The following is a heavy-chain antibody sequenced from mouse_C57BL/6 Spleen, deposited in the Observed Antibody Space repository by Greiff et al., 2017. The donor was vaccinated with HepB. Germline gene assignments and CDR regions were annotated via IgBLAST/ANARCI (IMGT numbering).Heavy chain of an antibody. Sequence: QVQLQQPGAELVRPGTSVKLSCKASGYTFTSYWMHWVKQRPGQGLEWIGVIDPSDSYTNYNQKFKGKATLTVDTSSSTAYMQLSSLTSEDSAVYYCAPSYYGSSYWYFDVWGTGTTVTFSS. V-gene: IGHV1-59*01. D-gene: IGHD1-1*01. CDR1: GYTFTSYW. CDR3: APSYYGSSYWYFDV. CDR2: IDPSDSYT. J-gene: IGHJ1*03.